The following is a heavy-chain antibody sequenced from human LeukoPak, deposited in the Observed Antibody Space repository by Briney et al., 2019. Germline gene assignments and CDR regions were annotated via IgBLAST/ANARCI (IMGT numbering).Heavy chain of an antibody. CDR2: ISGSGGST. J-gene: IGHJ4*02. Sequence: PGGSLRLSCAASGLTFSSYAMSWVRQAPGKGLEWVSGISGSGGSTDYADSVKGRFTISRDNSKNTLYLQMNSLRAEDTAVYYCATKIHYYESSDYWGQGTLVTVSS. V-gene: IGHV3-23*01. CDR3: ATKIHYYESSDY. D-gene: IGHD3-22*01. CDR1: GLTFSSYA.